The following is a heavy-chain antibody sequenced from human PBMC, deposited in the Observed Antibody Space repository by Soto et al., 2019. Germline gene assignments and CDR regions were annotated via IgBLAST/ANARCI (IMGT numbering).Heavy chain of an antibody. CDR2: IYFSGSS. CDR3: ARHYPFGSGSYSPYYFDS. J-gene: IGHJ4*02. D-gene: IGHD3-10*01. Sequence: PSETLSLTGTVSGGSISSSRYYWGWIRQPPGKGLEWIGSIYFSGSSYYNPSLKSRVTIFVDTSKNQFSLKLSSVTAADTAVYYCARHYPFGSGSYSPYYFDSWGQGTLVTVSS. V-gene: IGHV4-39*01. CDR1: GGSISSSRYY.